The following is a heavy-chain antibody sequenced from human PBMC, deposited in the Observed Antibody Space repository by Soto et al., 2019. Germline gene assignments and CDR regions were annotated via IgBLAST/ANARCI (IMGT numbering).Heavy chain of an antibody. CDR2: IYYSGST. J-gene: IGHJ4*02. CDR3: ARPLTYSSGWYHY. D-gene: IGHD6-19*01. V-gene: IGHV4-39*01. CDR1: GGSISSSSYY. Sequence: QLQLQESGPGLVKPSETLSLTCTVSGGSISSSSYYWGWIRQPPGKGLEWIGSIYYSGSTYYNPSLKGRVTISVDTSKNQFSLKLSSVTAADTAVYYCARPLTYSSGWYHYWGQGTLVTVSS.